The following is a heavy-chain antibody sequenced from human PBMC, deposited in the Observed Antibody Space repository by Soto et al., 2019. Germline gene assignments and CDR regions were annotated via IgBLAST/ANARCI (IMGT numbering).Heavy chain of an antibody. CDR1: GFTFSSYS. Sequence: GGSLRLSCAASGFTFSSYSMNWVRQAPGKGLEWVSYISSSSSTIYYADSVKGRFTISRDNAKNSLYLQMNSLRAEDTAVYYCARPRYCSGGSCNTEAIDYWGQGTLVTVSS. CDR3: ARPRYCSGGSCNTEAIDY. CDR2: ISSSSSTI. D-gene: IGHD2-15*01. V-gene: IGHV3-48*01. J-gene: IGHJ4*02.